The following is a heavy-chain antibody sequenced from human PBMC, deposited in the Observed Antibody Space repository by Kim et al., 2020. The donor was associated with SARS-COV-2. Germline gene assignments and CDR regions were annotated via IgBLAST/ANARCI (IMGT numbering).Heavy chain of an antibody. D-gene: IGHD6-19*01. CDR1: GFTFSSYW. J-gene: IGHJ4*02. CDR3: ARVKVAGTFDY. Sequence: GGSLRLSCVASGFTFSSYWMHWVRQAPGKGLVWVAHIKSDGSSTTYADSVKGRFTISRDNAKNTLFLQMDSLSAEDTAAYYCARVKVAGTFDYWGQGTLV. V-gene: IGHV3-74*01. CDR2: IKSDGSST.